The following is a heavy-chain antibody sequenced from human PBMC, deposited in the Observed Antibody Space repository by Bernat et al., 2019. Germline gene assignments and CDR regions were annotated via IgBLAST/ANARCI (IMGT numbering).Heavy chain of an antibody. CDR3: TRDGEYCSSTSCYFHGMDV. CDR2: IRSKAYGGTT. J-gene: IGHJ6*02. V-gene: IGHV3-49*04. Sequence: EVQLVESGGGLVQPGRSLRLSCTASGFTFGDYAMSWVRQAPGKGLEWVGFIRSKAYGGTTEYAASAKGSFTISRDDSKSIAYLQINSLKTEDTAVYYCTRDGEYCSSTSCYFHGMDVWGQGTTVTVSS. CDR1: GFTFGDYA. D-gene: IGHD2-2*01.